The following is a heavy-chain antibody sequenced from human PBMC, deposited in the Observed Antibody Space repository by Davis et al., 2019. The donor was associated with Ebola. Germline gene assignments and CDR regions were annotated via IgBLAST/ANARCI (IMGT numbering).Heavy chain of an antibody. J-gene: IGHJ4*02. CDR1: GFTFSSYS. Sequence: GESLKISCAASGFTFSSYSMNWVRQAPGKGLEWVSSISSSSSYIYYADSVKGRFTISRDNAKNSLFLQMNSLRAEDTAVYYCVRDRDFSFDQWGRGILVTVSS. CDR2: ISSSSSYI. V-gene: IGHV3-21*01. D-gene: IGHD2/OR15-2a*01. CDR3: VRDRDFSFDQ.